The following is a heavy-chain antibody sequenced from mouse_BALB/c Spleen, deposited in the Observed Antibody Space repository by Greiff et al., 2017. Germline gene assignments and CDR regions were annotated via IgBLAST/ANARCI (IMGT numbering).Heavy chain of an antibody. CDR2: ISYSGST. CDR1: GYSITSDYA. J-gene: IGHJ2*01. Sequence: EVKLQESGPGLVKPSQSLSLTCTVTGYSITSDYAWNWIRQFPGNKLEWMGYISYSGSTSYNPSLKSRISITRDTSKNQFFLQLNSVTTEDTATYYCARWGYYGNYGFDYWGQGTTLTVSS. D-gene: IGHD2-1*01. V-gene: IGHV3-2*02. CDR3: ARWGYYGNYGFDY.